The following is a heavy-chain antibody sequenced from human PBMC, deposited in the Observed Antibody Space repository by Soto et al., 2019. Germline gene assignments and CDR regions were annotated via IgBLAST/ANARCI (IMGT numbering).Heavy chain of an antibody. CDR1: GFTFSSYE. CDR3: VVKGEQLVRWGNYFDY. Sequence: GGSLRLSCAASGFTFSSYEMNWVRQAPGKGLEWVSYISSSGSTIYYADSVKGRFTISRDNAKNSLYLQMNSLRAEDTAVYYCVVKGEQLVRWGNYFDYWGQGTLVTVS. D-gene: IGHD6-6*01. CDR2: ISSSGSTI. V-gene: IGHV3-48*03. J-gene: IGHJ4*02.